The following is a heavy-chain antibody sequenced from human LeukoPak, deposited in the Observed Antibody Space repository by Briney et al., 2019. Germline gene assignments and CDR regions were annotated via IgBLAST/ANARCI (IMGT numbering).Heavy chain of an antibody. CDR2: IRYDGSNK. J-gene: IGHJ6*02. Sequence: GGSLRLSCAASGFTFSSYGMHWVRQAPGKGLEWVAFIRYDGSNKYYADSVKGRFTVSRDNSKNTLYLQMNSLRAEDTAVYYCAKDPGTKVTSYYYYYGMDVWGQGTTVTVSS. V-gene: IGHV3-30*02. D-gene: IGHD4-17*01. CDR3: AKDPGTKVTSYYYYYGMDV. CDR1: GFTFSSYG.